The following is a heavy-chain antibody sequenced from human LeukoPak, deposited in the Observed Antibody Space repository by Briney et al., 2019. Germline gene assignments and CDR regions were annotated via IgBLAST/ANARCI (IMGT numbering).Heavy chain of an antibody. Sequence: GALRLSFAASGITFKSQKNKLGRQAPGEGLELGPSIRTSSSYIYYADSVKGRFTISRDNAKNSLYLQMNSLRAEDTAVYYCARGADGVSSNSRGWFDPWGQGTLVTVSS. CDR3: ARGADGVSSNSRGWFDP. D-gene: IGHD2-15*01. J-gene: IGHJ5*02. V-gene: IGHV3-21*01. CDR2: IRTSSSYI. CDR1: GITFKSQK.